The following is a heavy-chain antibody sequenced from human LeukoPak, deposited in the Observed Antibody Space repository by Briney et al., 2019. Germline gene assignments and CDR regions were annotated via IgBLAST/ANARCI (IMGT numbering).Heavy chain of an antibody. D-gene: IGHD5-18*01. J-gene: IGHJ4*02. V-gene: IGHV3-30*18. Sequence: PGRSLRLSCAASGFTFSSYGMHWVRQAPGKGLEWVAVISYDGPNKYYADSVEGRFTISRDDSKSTLYLQMNSLRAEDTAVYYCAKEKLPSGYSFLTDYWGQGTLVTVSS. CDR1: GFTFSSYG. CDR2: ISYDGPNK. CDR3: AKEKLPSGYSFLTDY.